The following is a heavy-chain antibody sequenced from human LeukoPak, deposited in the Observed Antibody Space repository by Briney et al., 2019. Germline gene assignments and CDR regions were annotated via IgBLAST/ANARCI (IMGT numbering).Heavy chain of an antibody. Sequence: ASVKVSCKASGYHFTSYYMHWVRQAPGQGLEWMGMINPSGGSTTYAQKFQGRVTMTRDTSTSTVYMDLSSLRSEDTAVYYCHVTITAATDYWGQGTLVTVSS. CDR3: HVTITAATDY. V-gene: IGHV1-46*01. CDR2: INPSGGST. J-gene: IGHJ4*02. CDR1: GYHFTSYY. D-gene: IGHD2-15*01.